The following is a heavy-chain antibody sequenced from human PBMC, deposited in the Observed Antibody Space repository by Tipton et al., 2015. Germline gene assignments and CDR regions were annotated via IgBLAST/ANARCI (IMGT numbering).Heavy chain of an antibody. D-gene: IGHD3-10*01. V-gene: IGHV3-23*01. Sequence: GSLRLSCVASGFPFSAHGLNWVRQAPGKGLDWVSTISGSGTPYYADSVKGRFTVSRDNSKNIQYLQMNSLRVEDTAVYFCAKGRAGGFDGWGQGTLVTVSS. CDR3: AKGRAGGFDG. CDR1: GFPFSAHG. J-gene: IGHJ4*02. CDR2: ISGSGTP.